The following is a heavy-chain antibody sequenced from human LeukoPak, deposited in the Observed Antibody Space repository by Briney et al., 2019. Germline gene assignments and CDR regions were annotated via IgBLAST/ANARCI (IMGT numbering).Heavy chain of an antibody. CDR1: GFTFSSYA. CDR3: AKDHGSSDWYYFDY. J-gene: IGHJ4*02. D-gene: IGHD6-13*01. CDR2: VHYDGSNN. Sequence: PGGSLRLSCAASGFTFSSYAMHWVRQAPGKGLEWVAFVHYDGSNNYYTDSVKGRFTISRDNSKNTLYLQINTLRADDTAVYYCAKDHGSSDWYYFDYWGQGTLVTVSS. V-gene: IGHV3-30*02.